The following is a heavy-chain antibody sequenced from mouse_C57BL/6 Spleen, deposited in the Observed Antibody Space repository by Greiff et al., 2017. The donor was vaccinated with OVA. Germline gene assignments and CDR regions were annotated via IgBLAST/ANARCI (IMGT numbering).Heavy chain of an antibody. D-gene: IGHD1-1*01. J-gene: IGHJ2*01. V-gene: IGHV1-52*01. Sequence: QVQLQQPGAELVRPGSSVKLSCKASGYTFTSYWMHWVKQRPIQGLEWIGNIDPSDSETHYNQKFKDKATLTVDKSSSTAYMQLSSLTSEDSAVYYCARWDLYGSSYDYWGQGTTLTVSS. CDR1: GYTFTSYW. CDR3: ARWDLYGSSYDY. CDR2: IDPSDSET.